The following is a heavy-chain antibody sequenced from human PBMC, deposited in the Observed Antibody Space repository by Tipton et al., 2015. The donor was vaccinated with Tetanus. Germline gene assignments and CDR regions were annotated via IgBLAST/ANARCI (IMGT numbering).Heavy chain of an antibody. V-gene: IGHV3-33*06. CDR1: GFSFSIFG. J-gene: IGHJ4*02. CDR3: AKTGRDYDY. CDR2: ILSEDDIK. Sequence: SLRLSCAASGFSFSIFGMHWVRQTPGKGLEWVAVILSEDDIKYYADSVKGRFTISRDNSKDTLFLQMDSLRAEDTAIYYCAKTGRDYDYWGQGTLVTVSS. D-gene: IGHD1-26*01.